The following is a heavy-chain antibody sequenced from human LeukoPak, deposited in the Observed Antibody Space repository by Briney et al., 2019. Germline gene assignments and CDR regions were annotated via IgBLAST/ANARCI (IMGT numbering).Heavy chain of an antibody. J-gene: IGHJ4*02. Sequence: PSETLSLTCTVSGYSISSGYYWGWIRQPPGKGLEWIGSIYHSGSTYYNPSLKSRVTISVDTSKNQFSLKLTSVTVADTAVYYCAGEDVVMDPFEFWGQGALVTVSS. CDR3: AGEDVVMDPFEF. V-gene: IGHV4-38-2*02. CDR1: GYSISSGYY. CDR2: IYHSGST. D-gene: IGHD3-16*01.